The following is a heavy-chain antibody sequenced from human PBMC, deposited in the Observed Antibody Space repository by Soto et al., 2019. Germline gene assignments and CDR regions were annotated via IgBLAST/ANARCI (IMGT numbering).Heavy chain of an antibody. CDR1: EFPFRSYA. CDR2: ISYDGSNK. CDR3: ARPTTVVTPRSMVY. J-gene: IGHJ4*02. D-gene: IGHD4-17*01. V-gene: IGHV3-30-3*01. Sequence: GGSLSLSCAASEFPFRSYAMHWVRQAPGKGLEWVAVISYDGSNKYYEDSVKGRFTISRDNSKNTLYLQMNSLRAEDTAVYYCARPTTVVTPRSMVYWGQGTLVTVSS.